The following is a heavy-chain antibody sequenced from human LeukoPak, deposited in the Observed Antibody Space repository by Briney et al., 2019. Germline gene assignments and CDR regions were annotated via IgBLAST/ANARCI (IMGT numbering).Heavy chain of an antibody. CDR1: GGSISSANYY. J-gene: IGHJ2*01. CDR3: ARKRGRYFDL. V-gene: IGHV4-39*07. Sequence: SETLSLTCTVSGGSISSANYYWSWIRQPPGKGLEWIGEINHSGSTNYNPSLKSRVTISVDTSKNQFSLKLSSVTAADTAVYYCARKRGRYFDLWGRGTLVTVSS. CDR2: INHSGST.